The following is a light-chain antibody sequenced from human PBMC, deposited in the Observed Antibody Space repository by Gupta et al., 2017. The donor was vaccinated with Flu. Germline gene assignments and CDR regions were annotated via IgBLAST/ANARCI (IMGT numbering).Light chain of an antibody. CDR3: AAGDDSLNGVV. CDR1: SSNLGSNT. Sequence: QSVLTQPPSASVTPGQRVTISCSGSSSNLGSNTVSWYQQLPGTAPKLLIYSNNQRPSGVPDRFSGSKSGTSASLAISGLQSEDEADYYCAAGDDSLNGVVFGGGTKLTVL. J-gene: IGLJ2*01. CDR2: SNN. V-gene: IGLV1-44*01.